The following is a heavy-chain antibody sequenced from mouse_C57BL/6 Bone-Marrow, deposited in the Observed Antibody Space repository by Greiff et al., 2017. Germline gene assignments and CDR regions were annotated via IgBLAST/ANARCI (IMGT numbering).Heavy chain of an antibody. Sequence: EVQLQQSGPELVKPGASVKISCKASGYTFTDYYMNWVKQSHGKSLEWIGDINPNNGGTSYNQKFKGKATLTVDKSSSTAYMGLRSLTSEDSAVYYCAYYGSSYPYWYFDVWGTGTTVTVSS. V-gene: IGHV1-26*01. CDR2: INPNNGGT. CDR3: AYYGSSYPYWYFDV. CDR1: GYTFTDYY. J-gene: IGHJ1*03. D-gene: IGHD1-1*01.